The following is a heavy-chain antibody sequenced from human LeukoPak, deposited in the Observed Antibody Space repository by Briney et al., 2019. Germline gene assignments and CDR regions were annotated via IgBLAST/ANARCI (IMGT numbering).Heavy chain of an antibody. CDR2: ISSDGSNK. D-gene: IGHD6-19*01. CDR1: GFTFSTYG. J-gene: IGHJ4*02. V-gene: IGHV3-30*18. Sequence: GGSLRLSCAASGFTFSTYGMHWVRQAPGKGLEWVAVISSDGSNKYYADSVKGRFTISRDNSKNTLYLQMNGLRPEDTAVYYCAKPYSSAPRRSDFGYWGQGTLVTVSS. CDR3: AKPYSSAPRRSDFGY.